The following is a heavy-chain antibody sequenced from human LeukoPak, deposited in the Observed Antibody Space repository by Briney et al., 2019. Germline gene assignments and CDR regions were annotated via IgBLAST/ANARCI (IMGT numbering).Heavy chain of an antibody. CDR1: GFTFSSNY. V-gene: IGHV3-66*01. J-gene: IGHJ4*02. CDR2: IYSGGST. Sequence: PGGSLRLSCAASGFTFSSNYMSWVRQAPGKGLEWVSVIYSGGSTYYADSVKGRFTISRDNSKNTLYLQMNSLRAEDTAVYYCSRGTEGNPYLHGDYWGQGTMVTVSS. D-gene: IGHD4-23*01. CDR3: SRGTEGNPYLHGDY.